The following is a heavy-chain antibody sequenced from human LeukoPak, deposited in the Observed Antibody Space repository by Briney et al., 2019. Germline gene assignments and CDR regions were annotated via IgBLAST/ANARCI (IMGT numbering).Heavy chain of an antibody. CDR1: GFTFSTYW. V-gene: IGHV3-7*01. CDR3: ASKRWEFDN. Sequence: GGSLRLPCAASGFTFSTYWMSWVRQAPGKGPEWVANIKFDGSEKSYVESVKGRFTISRDNAKNSLYLQMNSLRAEDTAVYYCASKRWEFDNWGQGTLVTVSS. J-gene: IGHJ4*02. CDR2: IKFDGSEK. D-gene: IGHD1-26*01.